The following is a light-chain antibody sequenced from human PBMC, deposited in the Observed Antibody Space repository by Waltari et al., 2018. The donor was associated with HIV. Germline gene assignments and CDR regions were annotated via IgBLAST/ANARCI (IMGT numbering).Light chain of an antibody. V-gene: IGKV3-15*01. CDR1: QSVRNN. CDR2: GAS. Sequence: EIVMTQSPATLSVSPGERANPSCSASQSVRNNSAWSQQKPGQAPRLLIYGASTRATGIPARFSGSGSGTEFTLTISSLQSEDFAVYYCQQYNNWPPWTFGQGTKVEIK. CDR3: QQYNNWPPWT. J-gene: IGKJ1*01.